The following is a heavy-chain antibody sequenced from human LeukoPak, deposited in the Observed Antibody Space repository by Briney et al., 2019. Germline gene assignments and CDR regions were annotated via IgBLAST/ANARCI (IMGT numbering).Heavy chain of an antibody. Sequence: GGSLRLSCAASGFTFKSFTMNWVRQAPGKGLEWVSSISSGGSYMYYADSVKGRFTISRDNAKNSLYLQMNSLRAEDTAVYFCARELGFGFQKGAFDIWGQGTMVTVSS. CDR3: ARELGFGFQKGAFDI. J-gene: IGHJ3*02. CDR2: ISSGGSYM. V-gene: IGHV3-21*01. D-gene: IGHD3-10*01. CDR1: GFTFKSFT.